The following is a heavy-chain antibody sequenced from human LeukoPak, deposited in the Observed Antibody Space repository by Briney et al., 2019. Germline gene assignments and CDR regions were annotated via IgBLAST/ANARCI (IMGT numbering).Heavy chain of an antibody. CDR2: ISGSGGST. D-gene: IGHD5-24*01. V-gene: IGHV3-23*01. J-gene: IGHJ4*02. CDR1: GFTFNSCA. CDR3: AKGSHPMGH. Sequence: PGGSLRLSCAASGFTFNSCAMSWVRQAPGKGPEWVSAISGSGGSTYYADSVKGRFTISRDNSKNTLYLQMNSLRAEDTAVYYCAKGSHPMGHWGQGTLVTVSS.